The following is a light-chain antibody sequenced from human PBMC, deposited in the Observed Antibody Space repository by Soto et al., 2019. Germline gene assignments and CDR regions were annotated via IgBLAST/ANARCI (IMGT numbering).Light chain of an antibody. Sequence: QSALTQPASVSGSPGQSIIVSCTGTNSGVGRYDHVSWLQHSPGKAPKVVIYDVNNRPSGVSNRFSGSKSDNTAALTISGLQAEDEGDYYCCSYAGDGVVFGGGTKVTVL. CDR2: DVN. CDR1: NSGVGRYDH. J-gene: IGLJ2*01. CDR3: CSYAGDGVV. V-gene: IGLV2-23*02.